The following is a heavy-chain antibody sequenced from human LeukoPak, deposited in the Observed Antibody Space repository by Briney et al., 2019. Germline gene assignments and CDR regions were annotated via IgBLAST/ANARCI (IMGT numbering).Heavy chain of an antibody. CDR2: INHSGST. D-gene: IGHD3-22*01. Sequence: SETLSLTCAVYGGSFSDYYWTWIRQPPGKGLEWIGEINHSGSTNYNPSLKSRVTISVDTSRNQFSLKLSSVTAADTAVYYCARVVHHGHYYDSSGYYHDYWGQGTLVTVSS. CDR1: GGSFSDYY. V-gene: IGHV4-34*01. J-gene: IGHJ4*02. CDR3: ARVVHHGHYYDSSGYYHDY.